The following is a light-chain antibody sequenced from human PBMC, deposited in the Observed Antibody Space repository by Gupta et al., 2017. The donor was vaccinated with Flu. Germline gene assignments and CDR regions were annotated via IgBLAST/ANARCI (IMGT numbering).Light chain of an antibody. CDR3: SASKSRRTPVV. V-gene: IGLV2-14*01. CDR1: SSDVGGYNY. Sequence: QSALTQPASVSVSPGQSITITCTGTSSDVGGYNYVSWYQQHPGKAPKLMIYDDSNRPSGALKRFSGSTSGTTASLTITGLTAEGGADYYCSASKSRRTPVVFGTGTKVTVL. CDR2: DDS. J-gene: IGLJ1*01.